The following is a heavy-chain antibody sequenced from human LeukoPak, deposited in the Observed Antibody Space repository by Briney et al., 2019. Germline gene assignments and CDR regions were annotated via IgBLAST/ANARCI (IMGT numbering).Heavy chain of an antibody. CDR3: AKDPTKHAERVDY. J-gene: IGHJ4*02. CDR2: ISSSGGST. V-gene: IGHV3-23*01. CDR1: GFTFSSYA. D-gene: IGHD2-2*01. Sequence: PGGSLRLSCAGSGFTFSSYAMSWVRQAPGKGLEWVSTISSSGGSTYYAGSVKGRFTISRDNSKNTLYLQMNSLRAEDTAVYYCAKDPTKHAERVDYWGQGTLVTVSS.